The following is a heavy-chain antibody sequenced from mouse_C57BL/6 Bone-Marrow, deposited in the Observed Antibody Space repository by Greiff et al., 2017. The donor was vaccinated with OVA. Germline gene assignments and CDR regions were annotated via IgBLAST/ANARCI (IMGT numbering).Heavy chain of an antibody. J-gene: IGHJ3*01. CDR1: GYSITSGYY. D-gene: IGHD2-1*01. V-gene: IGHV3-6*01. Sequence: EVKLEESGPGLVKPSQSLSLTCSVTGYSITSGYYWNWIRQFPGNKLEWMGYISYDGSNNYNPSLKNRISITRDTSKNQFFLKLNSVTTEDTATYYCATPYGNYTAWFAYWGQGTLVTVSA. CDR2: ISYDGSN. CDR3: ATPYGNYTAWFAY.